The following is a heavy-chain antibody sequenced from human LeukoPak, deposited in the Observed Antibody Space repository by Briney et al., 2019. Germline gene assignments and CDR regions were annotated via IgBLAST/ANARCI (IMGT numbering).Heavy chain of an antibody. D-gene: IGHD4-11*01. V-gene: IGHV4-4*02. CDR2: IYHSGST. CDR3: ARWAATKTYYYYYMDV. J-gene: IGHJ6*03. Sequence: PSGTLSLTCAVSGGSISSSNWWSWVRQPPGKGLEWIGEIYHSGSTNYNPSLKSRVTISVDKSKNQFSLKLSSVTAADTAVYYCARWAATKTYYYYYMDVWGKGTTVTVSS. CDR1: GGSISSSNW.